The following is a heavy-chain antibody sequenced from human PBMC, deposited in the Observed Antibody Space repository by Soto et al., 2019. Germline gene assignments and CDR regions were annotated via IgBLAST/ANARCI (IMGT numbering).Heavy chain of an antibody. V-gene: IGHV3-33*01. CDR2: IWYDGSNK. J-gene: IGHJ6*03. Sequence: PGGSLRLSCAASGFTFSSYGMHWVRQAPGKGLEWVAVIWYDGSNKYYADSVKGRFTISRDNSKNTLYLQMNSLRAEDTAVYYCAGFPYSSGWYYYMDVWGKGTTVTVSS. D-gene: IGHD6-19*01. CDR3: AGFPYSSGWYYYMDV. CDR1: GFTFSSYG.